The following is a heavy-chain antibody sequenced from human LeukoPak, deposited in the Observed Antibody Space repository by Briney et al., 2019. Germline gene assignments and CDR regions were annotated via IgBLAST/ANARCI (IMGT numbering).Heavy chain of an antibody. V-gene: IGHV1-69*13. Sequence: ASVKVSCKASGGTFSNYAISWVRQAPGQGLEWMGGIMPIFDTADYAQKFQGRITITADESTSTVYMELSSLRSEDTAVYYCAREEERIAIFGVTNARFDYWGQGTLVTVSS. CDR1: GGTFSNYA. D-gene: IGHD3-3*01. CDR3: AREEERIAIFGVTNARFDY. CDR2: IMPIFDTA. J-gene: IGHJ4*02.